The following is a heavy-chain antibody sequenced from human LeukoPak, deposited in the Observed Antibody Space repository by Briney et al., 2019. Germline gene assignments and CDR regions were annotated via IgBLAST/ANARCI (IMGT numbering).Heavy chain of an antibody. Sequence: PETLSLTCTVSGGSISSYYWSWIRQPPGKGLEWIAYIYYSGSTNYNPSLKSRVTISVDPSKNQFSLKLSSVTAADTAVYYCARAWNSMDWFDPWGQGTLVTVSS. CDR1: GGSISSYY. D-gene: IGHD1-1*01. V-gene: IGHV4-59*01. CDR2: IYYSGST. CDR3: ARAWNSMDWFDP. J-gene: IGHJ5*02.